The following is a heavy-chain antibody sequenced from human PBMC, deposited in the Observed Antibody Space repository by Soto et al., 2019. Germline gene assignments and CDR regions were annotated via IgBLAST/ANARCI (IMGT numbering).Heavy chain of an antibody. J-gene: IGHJ6*02. D-gene: IGHD5-12*01. CDR1: GGSISSGDYY. Sequence: QVQLQESGPGLVKPSQTLSLTCTVSGGSISSGDYYWSWIRQPPGKGLEWIGYIYYSGSTYYNPSLKSRVTISVDTSKNQFSLELSSVTAADTAVYYCARDRGNSAYFYYYGMDVWGQGTTVTVSS. CDR3: ARDRGNSAYFYYYGMDV. CDR2: IYYSGST. V-gene: IGHV4-30-4*01.